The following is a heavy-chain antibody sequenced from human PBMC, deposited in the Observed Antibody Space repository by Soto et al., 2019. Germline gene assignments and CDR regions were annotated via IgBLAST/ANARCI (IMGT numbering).Heavy chain of an antibody. J-gene: IGHJ4*02. Sequence: SETLSLTCAVYGGSFSGYYWSWIRQPPGKGLEWIGEINHSGSTNYNPSLKSRVTISVDTSKNQFSLKLSSVTAADTAVYYCASGAHGGDPRLTGDDVPFFDYWGQGTLVTVSS. CDR2: INHSGST. D-gene: IGHD7-27*01. CDR3: ASGAHGGDPRLTGDDVPFFDY. V-gene: IGHV4-34*01. CDR1: GGSFSGYY.